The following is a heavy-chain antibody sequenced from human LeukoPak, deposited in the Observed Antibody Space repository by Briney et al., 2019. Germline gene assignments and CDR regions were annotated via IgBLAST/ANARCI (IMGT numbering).Heavy chain of an antibody. Sequence: GGSLRLSCGASGLTFRGYWMTWVRQAPGRGLEWVANIRRDGSDKFFMDSVKGRFTISRDNPKNSLYLQMNSLRAQDTAVYYGARGGGGSGCYYEYNYMDVWGKGTTVIVSS. CDR2: IRRDGSDK. CDR1: GLTFRGYW. J-gene: IGHJ6*03. V-gene: IGHV3-7*01. CDR3: ARGGGGSGCYYEYNYMDV. D-gene: IGHD6-19*01.